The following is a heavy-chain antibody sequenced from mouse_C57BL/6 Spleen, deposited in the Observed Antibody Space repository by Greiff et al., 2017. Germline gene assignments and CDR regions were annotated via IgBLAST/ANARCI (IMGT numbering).Heavy chain of an antibody. CDR2: ISYSGST. CDR1: GYSITSDY. Sequence: EVQLQESGPGLAKPSQTLSLTCSVTGYSITSDYWTWIRKFPGNKLEYMGYISYSGSTYYNPSLKSRISITRDTSKNQYYLQLNSVTTEDTATYYCARWLLRNYAMDYWGQGTSVTVSS. CDR3: ARWLLRNYAMDY. V-gene: IGHV3-8*01. D-gene: IGHD2-3*01. J-gene: IGHJ4*01.